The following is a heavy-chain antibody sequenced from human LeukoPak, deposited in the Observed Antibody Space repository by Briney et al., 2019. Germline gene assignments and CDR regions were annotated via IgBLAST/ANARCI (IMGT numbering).Heavy chain of an antibody. J-gene: IGHJ4*02. D-gene: IGHD6-6*01. CDR3: AHSPVDSSSPATYYFDY. V-gene: IGHV2-5*01. CDR2: IYWNDDK. Sequence: SGPTLVNPTQTLTLTCTFSGFSLSTSGVGVGWIRQPPGKALEWLALIYWNDDKRYSPSLKSRLTITKDTSKNQVVLTMTNMDPADTATYYCAHSPVDSSSPATYYFDYWGQGTLVTVSS. CDR1: GFSLSTSGVG.